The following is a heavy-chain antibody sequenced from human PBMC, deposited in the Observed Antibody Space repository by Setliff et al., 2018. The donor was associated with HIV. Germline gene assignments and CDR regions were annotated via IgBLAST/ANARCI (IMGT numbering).Heavy chain of an antibody. CDR1: GYTFTSYY. CDR3: ARGSTAVNYYYYYMDV. D-gene: IGHD2-2*01. V-gene: IGHV1-46*01. CDR2: FNPSGGTT. J-gene: IGHJ6*03. Sequence: ASVKVSCKASGYTFTSYYMHWVRQAPGQGLEWMGIFNPSGGTTTYAQTFQGRVTMTRDTSTSTVFLELSSLRSEDTAIYYCARGSTAVNYYYYYMDVWGKGTTVTVSS.